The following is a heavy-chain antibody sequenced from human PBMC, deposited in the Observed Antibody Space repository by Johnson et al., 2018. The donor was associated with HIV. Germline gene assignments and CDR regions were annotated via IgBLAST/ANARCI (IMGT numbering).Heavy chain of an antibody. J-gene: IGHJ3*02. CDR3: ARDFGDYDDSSGISGAFDI. CDR2: ISYDGSNK. Sequence: QVQLVESGGGMVQPGRSLRLSCAASGFTFSSYGMHWVRQAPGKGLEWVAVISYDGSNKYYADSVKGRFTISRDNSKNTLYLQMNSLRAEDTAVYYCARDFGDYDDSSGISGAFDIWGQGTMVTVSS. V-gene: IGHV3-30*03. CDR1: GFTFSSYG. D-gene: IGHD3-22*01.